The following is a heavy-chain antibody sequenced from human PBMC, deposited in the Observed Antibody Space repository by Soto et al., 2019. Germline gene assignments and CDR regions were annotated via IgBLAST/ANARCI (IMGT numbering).Heavy chain of an antibody. D-gene: IGHD2-2*02. Sequence: ASVKVSCKASGYTFTGYYMHWVRQAPGQGLERMGWINPNSGGTNYAQKFQGRVTMTRDTSISTAYMELSRLRSDDTAVYYCATAGYCSSTSCYTFYYYYGMDVWGQGTTVTVSS. V-gene: IGHV1-2*02. CDR3: ATAGYCSSTSCYTFYYYYGMDV. CDR1: GYTFTGYY. CDR2: INPNSGGT. J-gene: IGHJ6*02.